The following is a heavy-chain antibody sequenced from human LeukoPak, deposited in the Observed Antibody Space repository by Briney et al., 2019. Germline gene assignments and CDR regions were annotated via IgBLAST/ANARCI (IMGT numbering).Heavy chain of an antibody. CDR1: GFTFRNYG. V-gene: IGHV3-7*01. CDR3: ARDTLGEGEDANYAVYYFDY. Sequence: GGSLRLSCAASGFTFRNYGMSWVRQAPGKGLEWVANIKQDGNEKYYADSVKGRFTISRDNGKNSLDLQMNSLRADDTAFYYCARDTLGEGEDANYAVYYFDYWGQGAVVTVSS. D-gene: IGHD4/OR15-4a*01. CDR2: IKQDGNEK. J-gene: IGHJ4*02.